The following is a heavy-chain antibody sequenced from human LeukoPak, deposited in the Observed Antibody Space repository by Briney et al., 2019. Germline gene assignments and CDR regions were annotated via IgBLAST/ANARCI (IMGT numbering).Heavy chain of an antibody. CDR2: IYYSGST. D-gene: IGHD6-13*01. V-gene: IGHV4-39*07. CDR1: GGSISSSGSY. J-gene: IGHJ4*02. CDR3: ASAPRRWYGIGFDY. Sequence: SETLSLTCGVSGGSISSSGSYWGWIRQPPGKGLEWIGNIYYSGSTSYNPSLKSRVTISVDTSKNQFSLKLSSVTAADTAVYYCASAPRRWYGIGFDYWGQGTLVTVSS.